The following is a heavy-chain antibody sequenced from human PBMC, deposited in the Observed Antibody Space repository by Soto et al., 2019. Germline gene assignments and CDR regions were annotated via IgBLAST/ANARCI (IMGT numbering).Heavy chain of an antibody. J-gene: IGHJ6*02. D-gene: IGHD3-3*01. CDR1: GGTFSSYA. Sequence: ASVKVSCKASGGTFSSYAISWVRQAPGQGLEWMGGIIPIFGTANYAQKFQGRVTITADESTSTAYMELSSLRSEDTAVYYCARGGVLRFLGGGMDVWGQGTTVTVPS. CDR3: ARGGVLRFLGGGMDV. CDR2: IIPIFGTA. V-gene: IGHV1-69*13.